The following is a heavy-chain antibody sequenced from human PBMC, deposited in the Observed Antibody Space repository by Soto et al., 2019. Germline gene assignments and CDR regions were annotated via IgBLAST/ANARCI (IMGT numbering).Heavy chain of an antibody. D-gene: IGHD2-2*01. CDR1: GFSFDSFN. Sequence: GGSLRLSCEASGFSFDSFNMNWVRQVPGKGLEWFASFSGSGGSTYFAYSVNGRFTISRDNSKNTLYLQMNSLRAEDTAVYYCARLIRDIVVVPAAIYYYYYMDVWGKGTTVTVSS. CDR2: FSGSGGST. V-gene: IGHV3-23*01. CDR3: ARLIRDIVVVPAAIYYYYYMDV. J-gene: IGHJ6*03.